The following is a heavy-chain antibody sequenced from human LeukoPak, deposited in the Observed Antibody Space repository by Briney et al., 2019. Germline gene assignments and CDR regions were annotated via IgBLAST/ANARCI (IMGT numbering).Heavy chain of an antibody. CDR2: IYSGGST. V-gene: IGHV3-53*01. D-gene: IGHD6-13*01. Sequence: TGGSLRLSCAASGFTVSSNYMSWVRQAPGKGLEWVSVIYSGGSTYYADSVKGRFTISRDNSKNTLYLQMNSLRAEDTAVYYCASPISIGTYAFDIWGKGTMVTVSS. CDR3: ASPISIGTYAFDI. J-gene: IGHJ3*02. CDR1: GFTVSSNY.